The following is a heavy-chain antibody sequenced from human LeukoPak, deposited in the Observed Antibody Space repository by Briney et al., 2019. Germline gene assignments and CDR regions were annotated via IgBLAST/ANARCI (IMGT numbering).Heavy chain of an antibody. V-gene: IGHV1-18*01. CDR3: ATRGYSYGHDY. CDR2: ISAYNGNT. J-gene: IGHJ4*02. CDR1: GYTFTSYD. D-gene: IGHD5-18*01. Sequence: ASVKVSCKASGYTFTSYDISWVRQAPGQGLEWMGWISAYNGNTNYAQKLQGRVTMTTDTSTSTAYMELRSLRSEDTAVYYCATRGYSYGHDYWGQGTLVTVSS.